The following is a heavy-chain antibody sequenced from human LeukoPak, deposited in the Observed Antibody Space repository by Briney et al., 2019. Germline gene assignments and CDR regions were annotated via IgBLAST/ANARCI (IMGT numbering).Heavy chain of an antibody. J-gene: IGHJ4*02. CDR2: IYYSGST. V-gene: IGHV4-61*01. Sequence: SETLSLTCTVSGGSVSSGSYYWSWIRQPPGKGLEWIGYIYYSGSTNYNPSLKSRVTISVDTSKNQFSLKLSSVTAADTVVYYCARDAYDSSGYYTIWGQGTLVTVSS. CDR3: ARDAYDSSGYYTI. CDR1: GGSVSSGSYY. D-gene: IGHD3-22*01.